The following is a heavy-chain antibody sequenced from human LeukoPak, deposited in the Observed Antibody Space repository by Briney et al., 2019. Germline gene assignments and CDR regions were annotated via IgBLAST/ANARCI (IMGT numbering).Heavy chain of an antibody. D-gene: IGHD3-22*01. CDR2: INPNSGGT. CDR1: GYTFTGYY. V-gene: IGHV1-2*06. Sequence: ASVKVSCKASGYTFTGYYMHWVRQAPGQGLEWMGRINPNSGGTNYAQKFQGRVTMTRDTSISTAYMELSRLRSGDTAVYYCARGSPTYYYDSSGYYYDWFDPWGQGTLVTVSS. J-gene: IGHJ5*02. CDR3: ARGSPTYYYDSSGYYYDWFDP.